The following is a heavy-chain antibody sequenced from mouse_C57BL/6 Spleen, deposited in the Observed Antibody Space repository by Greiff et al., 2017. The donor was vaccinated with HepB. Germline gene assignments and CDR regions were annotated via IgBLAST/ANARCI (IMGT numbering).Heavy chain of an antibody. D-gene: IGHD2-2*01. CDR1: GYTFTDYY. Sequence: VQLQQSGPELVKPGASVKISCKASGYTFTDYYMNWVKQSHGKSLEWIGDINPNNGGTSYNQKFKGKATLTVDKSSSTAYMELRSLTSEDSAVYYCARRDGYGWYFDVWGTGTTVTVSS. CDR2: INPNNGGT. J-gene: IGHJ1*03. V-gene: IGHV1-26*01. CDR3: ARRDGYGWYFDV.